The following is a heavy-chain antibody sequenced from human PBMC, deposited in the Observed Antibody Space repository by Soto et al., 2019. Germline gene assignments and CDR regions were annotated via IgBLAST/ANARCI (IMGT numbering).Heavy chain of an antibody. V-gene: IGHV4-59*01. CDR3: ARTYYDFWSGSDKGEGFDY. Sequence: QVQLQESGPGLVKPSETLSLTCTVSGGSISSYYWSWIRQPPGKGLEWIGYIYYSGSTNYNPSLTRRVTISVDTSKNQFSLKLSSVTAADTAVYYCARTYYDFWSGSDKGEGFDYWGQGTLVTVSS. CDR2: IYYSGST. CDR1: GGSISSYY. J-gene: IGHJ4*02. D-gene: IGHD3-3*01.